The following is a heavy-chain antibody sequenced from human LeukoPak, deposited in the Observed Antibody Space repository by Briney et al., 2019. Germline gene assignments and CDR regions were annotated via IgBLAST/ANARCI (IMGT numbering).Heavy chain of an antibody. V-gene: IGHV3-53*01. D-gene: IGHD3-9*01. J-gene: IGHJ4*02. CDR1: GFTVSSNY. CDR3: ARHILTGYFFDY. Sequence: GGSLRLSCAASGFTVSSNYMRWVRQAPGKGLEWVSVIYSGGSTYYADSVKGRFTISRDNSKNTLYLQMNSLRAEDTAVYYCARHILTGYFFDYWGQGTLVTVSS. CDR2: IYSGGST.